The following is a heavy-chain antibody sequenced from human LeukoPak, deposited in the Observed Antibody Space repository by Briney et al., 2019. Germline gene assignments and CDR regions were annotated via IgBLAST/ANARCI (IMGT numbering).Heavy chain of an antibody. Sequence: GGSLRLSCAASEFAFSNYWMHWVRQAPGWGLIWVSRINSDGSLTNYADSVKGRFTISRDNAKNTLYLQMNSLRAEDTAVYYCARGFDWGSGHWGQGTLVTVSS. CDR2: INSDGSLT. CDR3: ARGFDWGSGH. CDR1: EFAFSNYW. V-gene: IGHV3-74*01. J-gene: IGHJ4*02. D-gene: IGHD7-27*01.